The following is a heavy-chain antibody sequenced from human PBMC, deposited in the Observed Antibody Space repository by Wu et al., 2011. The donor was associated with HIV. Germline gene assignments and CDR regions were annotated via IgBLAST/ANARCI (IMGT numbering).Heavy chain of an antibody. Sequence: QVQLVQSGAEVKKPGASVKVSCKASGYTFTSYGISWVRQAPGQGLEWMGWISAYNGNTNYAQKLQGRVTMTTDTSTSTAYMELRSLRSDDTAVYYCARVYGYTMIVVVITSTTRFDPRGRGTRGRPSP. CDR1: GYTFTSYG. D-gene: IGHD3-22*01. CDR3: ARVYGYTMIVVVITSTTRFDP. CDR2: ISAYNGNT. J-gene: IGHJ5*01. V-gene: IGHV1-18*01.